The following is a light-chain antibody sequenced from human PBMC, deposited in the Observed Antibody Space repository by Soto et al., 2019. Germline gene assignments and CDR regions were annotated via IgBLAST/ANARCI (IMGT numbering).Light chain of an antibody. CDR2: GAS. V-gene: IGKV3-20*01. J-gene: IGKJ3*01. CDR1: RSVSSNY. CDR3: QQYGSSPFP. Sequence: VVTQKKGTLSLSPGERATLSCSASRSVSSNYLAWYQQKPGQAPRLLIYGASSRATGIPDRFSGSGSGTDFTLTISRLEPEDFAVYYCQQYGSSPFPFGPRTNVDI.